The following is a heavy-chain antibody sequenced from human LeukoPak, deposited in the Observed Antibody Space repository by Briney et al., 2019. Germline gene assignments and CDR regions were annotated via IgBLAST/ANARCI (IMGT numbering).Heavy chain of an antibody. D-gene: IGHD6-19*01. CDR3: ARDSISSGWRNLYYYYYMDV. CDR1: GYTFTSYD. CDR2: MNPNSGNT. Sequence: ASVKVSCKASGYTFTSYDINWVRQATGQGLEWMGWMNPNSGNTGYAQKFQGRVTITRNTSISTAYMELSSLRSEDTAVYYCARDSISSGWRNLYYYYYMDVWGKGTTVTVSS. J-gene: IGHJ6*03. V-gene: IGHV1-8*03.